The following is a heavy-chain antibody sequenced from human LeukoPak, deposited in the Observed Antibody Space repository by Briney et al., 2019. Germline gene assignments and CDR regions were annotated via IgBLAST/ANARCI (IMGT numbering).Heavy chain of an antibody. V-gene: IGHV4-31*03. CDR1: GGSISSGGYY. J-gene: IGHJ4*02. CDR2: IYYSGST. CDR3: ARASGRGYSYGYFDY. Sequence: PSETLSLTCTVSGGSISSGGYYWSWIRQHPGKGLEWIGYIYYSGSTYYNPSLKSRVTISVDTSKNQFSLKPSSVTAADTAVYYCARASGRGYSYGYFDYWGQGTLVTVSS. D-gene: IGHD5-18*01.